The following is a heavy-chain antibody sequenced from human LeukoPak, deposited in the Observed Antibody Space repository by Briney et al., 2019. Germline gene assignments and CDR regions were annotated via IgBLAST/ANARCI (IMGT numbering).Heavy chain of an antibody. J-gene: IGHJ4*02. CDR3: ARGGIAVAGFDY. Sequence: PSETLSLTCIVSGGSISSSNSYWDWIRQPPGRGLEWIGDISHSGTINYNPSLRTRVTISADTSKNQFSLKLNSVTAADTAVYYCARGGIAVAGFDYWGQGTLVTVSS. CDR1: GGSISSSNSY. CDR2: ISHSGTI. D-gene: IGHD6-19*01. V-gene: IGHV4-39*01.